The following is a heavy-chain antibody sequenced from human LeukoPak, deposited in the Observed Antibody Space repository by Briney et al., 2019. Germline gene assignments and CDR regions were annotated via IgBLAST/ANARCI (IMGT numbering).Heavy chain of an antibody. CDR3: TRGGSGTYGEFDY. CDR2: INGYGSDT. CDR1: GFIFGSYW. Sequence: PGGSLRLSCAGSGFIFGSYWVHWVRHAPGKGLVWVSRINGYGSDTSYADFVKGRFTISRDNAKNTVYLQVNSLRAEDTAVFYCTRGGSGTYGEFDYWGQGTLVTVSS. J-gene: IGHJ4*02. D-gene: IGHD1-26*01. V-gene: IGHV3-74*01.